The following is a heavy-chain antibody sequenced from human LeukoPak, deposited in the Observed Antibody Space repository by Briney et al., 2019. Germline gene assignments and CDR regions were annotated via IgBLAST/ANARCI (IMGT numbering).Heavy chain of an antibody. V-gene: IGHV3-23*01. Sequence: GGSLRLSCASSGFTFSSYAMSWVRQAPGKGLEWVLDISGSGGSTYYADSVKGRFTISRDNSKNTLYLQMNSLRAEDTAVYYCAKVVPGAMIDYWGQGTLVTVSS. CDR3: AKVVPGAMIDY. D-gene: IGHD2-2*01. J-gene: IGHJ4*02. CDR1: GFTFSSYA. CDR2: ISGSGGST.